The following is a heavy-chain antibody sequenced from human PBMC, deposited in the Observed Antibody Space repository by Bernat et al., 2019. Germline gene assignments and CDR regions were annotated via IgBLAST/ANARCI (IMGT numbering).Heavy chain of an antibody. D-gene: IGHD2-2*01. CDR2: ISSSSSYT. V-gene: IGHV3-11*06. Sequence: QVQLVESGGGLVKPGGSLRLSCAASGFTFSDYYMSWIRQAPGKGLEWVSYISSSSSYTNYADSVKGRFTISRDNAKNSLYLQMNSLRAEDTAVYYCARAGFGYCSSTSCYGGLEYWGRGTLVTVSS. J-gene: IGHJ4*02. CDR3: ARAGFGYCSSTSCYGGLEY. CDR1: GFTFSDYY.